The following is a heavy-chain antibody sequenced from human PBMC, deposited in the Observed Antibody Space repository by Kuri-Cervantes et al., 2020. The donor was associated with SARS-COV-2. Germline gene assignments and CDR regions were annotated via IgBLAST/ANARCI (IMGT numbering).Heavy chain of an antibody. J-gene: IGHJ5*02. CDR2: ITQSGGA. CDR3: ARRRITIFKVGDWPGNWFDP. V-gene: IGHV4-34*01. CDR1: GGSFSDYH. Sequence: SETLSPTCAVYGGSFSDYHWTWIRQPPGMGLEWIGDITQSGGANSNSSLKSGLTISVDTSKNQFSLKLNSMTAADTAMYSCARRRITIFKVGDWPGNWFDPWGQGILVTVSS. D-gene: IGHD3-3*01.